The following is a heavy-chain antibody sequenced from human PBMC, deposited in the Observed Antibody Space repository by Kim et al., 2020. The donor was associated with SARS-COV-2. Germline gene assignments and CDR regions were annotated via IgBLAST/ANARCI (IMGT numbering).Heavy chain of an antibody. CDR1: GFTFSSYW. CDR2: IKQDGSEK. Sequence: GGSLRLSCAASGFTFSSYWMSWVRQAPGKGLEWVANIKQDGSEKYYVDSVKGRFTISRDNAKNSLYLQMNSLRAEDTAVYYCARSAKFSSGWYPFPFDIWGQGTMVTVSS. V-gene: IGHV3-7*03. CDR3: ARSAKFSSGWYPFPFDI. D-gene: IGHD6-19*01. J-gene: IGHJ3*02.